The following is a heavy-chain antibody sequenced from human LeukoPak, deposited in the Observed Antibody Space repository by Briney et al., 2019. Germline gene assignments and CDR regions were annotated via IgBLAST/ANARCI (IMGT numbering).Heavy chain of an antibody. D-gene: IGHD1-1*01. V-gene: IGHV3-21*01. Sequence: GGSLRLSCVASGININVYSVNRVRQAPGKGLEWVSSISSSSRHIYYADSVKGRLTISRDNAKNSLYLQTDSLRADDTSVYYCAGGSSTNSYFFDYWGQGTLVTVSS. CDR3: AGGSSTNSYFFDY. CDR2: ISSSSRHI. J-gene: IGHJ4*02. CDR1: GININVYS.